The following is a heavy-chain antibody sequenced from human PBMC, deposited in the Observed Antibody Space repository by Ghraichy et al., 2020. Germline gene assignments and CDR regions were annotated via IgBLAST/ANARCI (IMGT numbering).Heavy chain of an antibody. CDR3: ARGNPQAARRKTNALDI. J-gene: IGHJ3*02. CDR1: GGSFSGYY. D-gene: IGHD6-6*01. CDR2: INHSGST. V-gene: IGHV4-34*01. Sequence: SETLSLTCAVYGGSFSGYYWSWIRQPPGKGLEWIGEINHSGSTNYNPSLTSRVTISVDTSKNQFSLKLSSVTAADTAVYYCARGNPQAARRKTNALDILGQATMVTVS.